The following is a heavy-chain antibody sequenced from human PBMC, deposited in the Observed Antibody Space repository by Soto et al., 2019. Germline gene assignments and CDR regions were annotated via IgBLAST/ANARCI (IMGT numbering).Heavy chain of an antibody. CDR3: AKQREIAVSESDF. CDR2: ISGSGSTA. V-gene: IGHV3-23*01. CDR1: GFTLSSYA. Sequence: EVQLLESGGGLVQPGGSLRLSCAASGFTLSSYAMTWVRQAPGKGLEWVSAISGSGSTAYYADSVRGRFIISRDTSKNTLYLHMTRLRGEDSAIYYCAKQREIAVSESDFWGLGTLLPVSS. J-gene: IGHJ4*02. D-gene: IGHD6-19*01.